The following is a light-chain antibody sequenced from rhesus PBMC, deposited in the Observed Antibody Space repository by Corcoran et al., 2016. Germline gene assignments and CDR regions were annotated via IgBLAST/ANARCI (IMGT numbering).Light chain of an antibody. V-gene: IGKV1-74*01. CDR3: QHGYGTPFT. Sequence: DIQMTQSPSSLSASVGDRVTITCRASENVNNYLNWYQQKPGKAPKLLIYKASTLQSGVPSRFSDSGSETDYTFTISSLQPEDVATYYCQHGYGTPFTFGPGTKLDIK. CDR1: ENVNNY. J-gene: IGKJ3*01. CDR2: KAS.